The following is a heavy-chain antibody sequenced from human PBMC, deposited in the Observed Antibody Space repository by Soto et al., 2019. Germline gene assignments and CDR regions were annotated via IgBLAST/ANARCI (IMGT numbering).Heavy chain of an antibody. CDR2: INHSVST. V-gene: IGHV4-34*01. Sequence: SETLSLTCAVYGESFSGYYWSWIRQPPGKGLEWIGEINHSVSTNYNPSLKSRVTISVDTSKNLFSLKLSSVTAADTAVYYCATTYYDFWSGYYGNWFDPWGQGTLVTVSS. CDR1: GESFSGYY. D-gene: IGHD3-3*01. CDR3: ATTYYDFWSGYYGNWFDP. J-gene: IGHJ5*02.